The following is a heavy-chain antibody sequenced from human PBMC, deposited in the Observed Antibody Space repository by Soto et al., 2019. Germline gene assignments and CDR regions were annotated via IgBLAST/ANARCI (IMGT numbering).Heavy chain of an antibody. D-gene: IGHD2-2*02. CDR2: ISSSSSYI. Sequence: LRLSCAASGFTFSSYSMNWVRQAPGKGLEWVSSISSSSSYIYYADSVKGRFTISRDNAKNSLYLQMNSLRAEDTAVYYCAREGYCSSTSCYKSSIAARAGYSNFYYYGMDVWGQGTTVTVSS. CDR3: AREGYCSSTSCYKSSIAARAGYSNFYYYGMDV. V-gene: IGHV3-21*01. J-gene: IGHJ6*02. CDR1: GFTFSSYS.